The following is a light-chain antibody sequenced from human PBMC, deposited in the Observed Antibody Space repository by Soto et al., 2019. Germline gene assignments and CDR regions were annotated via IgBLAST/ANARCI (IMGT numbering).Light chain of an antibody. J-gene: IGKJ1*01. CDR3: QQYGSSSWT. V-gene: IGKV3-20*01. CDR2: GAS. CDR1: PSISSSY. Sequence: IVFTLSPGTLSLPPGQRATLSCRASPSISSSYLAWYQQRPGQAPRLLIYGASSRATGIPDRFSGSGSGTEFTLTISRLEPEDFAVYYCQQYGSSSWTFGQGTKVDIK.